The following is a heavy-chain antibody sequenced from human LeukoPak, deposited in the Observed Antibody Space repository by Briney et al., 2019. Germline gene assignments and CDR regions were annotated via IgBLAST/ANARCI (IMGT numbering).Heavy chain of an antibody. J-gene: IGHJ4*02. CDR2: ITSSGLDM. Sequence: GGSLRLSCAASGFTFNVRWMNWVRQAPGKGLEWVSSITSSGLDMFHADSVKGRFTISRDDAQNSLSLQMNSLRAEDTAVYYCAREGPINNGDLDYWGQGTLVTVSS. V-gene: IGHV3-21*01. CDR1: GFTFNVRW. D-gene: IGHD1/OR15-1a*01. CDR3: AREGPINNGDLDY.